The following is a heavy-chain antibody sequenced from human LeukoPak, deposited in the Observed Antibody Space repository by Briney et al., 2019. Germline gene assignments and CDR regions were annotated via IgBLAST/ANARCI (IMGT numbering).Heavy chain of an antibody. CDR2: INPSGGYT. V-gene: IGHV1-46*01. Sequence: ASVKVSCKASGYSFINYHMHWLRQAPGQGLEWMGRINPSGGYTSYAQRFQGRVTMTRDTSTSTVYMQLNDLTSEDTALYFCARVSTSSNTDGVGYWGQGTLVTVSS. D-gene: IGHD6-6*01. CDR1: GYSFINYH. CDR3: ARVSTSSNTDGVGY. J-gene: IGHJ4*02.